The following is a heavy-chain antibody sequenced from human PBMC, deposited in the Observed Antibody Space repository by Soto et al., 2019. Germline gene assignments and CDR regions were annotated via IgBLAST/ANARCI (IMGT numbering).Heavy chain of an antibody. V-gene: IGHV1-18*01. Sequence: QVQLVQSGAEVKKPGASVKVSCKASGYTFTSYGISWVRQAPGQGLEWMGWISAYNGNTNDAQKLQGRVTMTTDTSTSTAYMELRSLSSDDTAVYYCARDPYYYDSSGYQFDYWGQGTLVTVSS. J-gene: IGHJ4*02. D-gene: IGHD3-22*01. CDR2: ISAYNGNT. CDR3: ARDPYYYDSSGYQFDY. CDR1: GYTFTSYG.